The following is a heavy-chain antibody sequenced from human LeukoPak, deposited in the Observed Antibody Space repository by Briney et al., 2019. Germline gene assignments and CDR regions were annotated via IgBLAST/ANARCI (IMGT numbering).Heavy chain of an antibody. J-gene: IGHJ6*04. CDR2: IKQDGSEK. V-gene: IGHV3-7*03. CDR1: GFTFSSYW. CDR3: ARKAYGLDV. Sequence: GGPLRLSCAPSGFTFSSYWMSWVRQAPGKGLEWVANIKQDGSEKYYVDSVKGRFTISRDNAKNSLYLQMNSLRADDTAVYYCARKAYGLDVWGKGTTVTVSS.